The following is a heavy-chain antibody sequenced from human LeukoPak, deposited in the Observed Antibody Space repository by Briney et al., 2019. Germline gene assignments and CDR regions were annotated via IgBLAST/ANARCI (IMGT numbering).Heavy chain of an antibody. CDR1: GGSLSSSSYY. V-gene: IGHV4-39*01. CDR2: IFYNGNT. CDR3: ARSTVTTWVGDFDY. D-gene: IGHD4-17*01. J-gene: IGHJ4*02. Sequence: PSETLSLTCTVSGGSLSSSSYYWGWIRQPPGKGLQWIGSIFYNGNTYYNPSLNSRVTISADTSNNHLSLKLSSVTATDTAVYYCARSTVTTWVGDFDYWGQGALVTVSS.